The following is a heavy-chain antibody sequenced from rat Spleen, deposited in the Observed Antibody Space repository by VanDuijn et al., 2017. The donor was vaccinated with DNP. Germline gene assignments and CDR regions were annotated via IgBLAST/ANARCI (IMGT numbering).Heavy chain of an antibody. CDR2: IIYDGSST. V-gene: IGHV5S10*01. D-gene: IGHD5-1*01. CDR3: AVQLGVFDY. Sequence: EVQLVESGGGLVRPGNSLRLSCAASGFIFSDYAMAWVRQSPEMGLEWVATIIYDGSSTFYRDSVTGRFTISRDFAKSTLYLQMDSLRSEDTATYYCAVQLGVFDYWGQGVMVTVSS. CDR1: GFIFSDYA. J-gene: IGHJ2*01.